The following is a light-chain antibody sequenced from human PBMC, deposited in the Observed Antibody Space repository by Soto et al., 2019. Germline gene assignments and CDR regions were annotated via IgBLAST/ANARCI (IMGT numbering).Light chain of an antibody. CDR1: QSVDTR. CDR3: QQFYRYPWT. V-gene: IGKV1-5*03. Sequence: DIQMTQSPSTLSASVGDRVTITCRASQSVDTRLAWYQQKPGKAPHLLIYKASSLETGVPSRFSGSGSVTEFTLTISRLQPDDFATYYCQQFYRYPWTFGQGTKVEIK. J-gene: IGKJ1*01. CDR2: KAS.